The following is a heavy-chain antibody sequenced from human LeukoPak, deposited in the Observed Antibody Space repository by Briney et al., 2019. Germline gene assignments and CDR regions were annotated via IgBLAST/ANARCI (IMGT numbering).Heavy chain of an antibody. CDR2: IYYSGST. J-gene: IGHJ6*02. V-gene: IGHV4-59*01. D-gene: IGHD3-22*01. CDR3: ARAPYDSSGYYSLFYYGMDV. CDR1: GGSISSYY. Sequence: SETLSLTCTVSGGSISSYYWSWIRQPPRKGLEWIGYIYYSGSTNYNPSLKSRVTISVDTSKNQFSLKLSSVTAADTAVYYCARAPYDSSGYYSLFYYGMDVWGQGTTVTVSS.